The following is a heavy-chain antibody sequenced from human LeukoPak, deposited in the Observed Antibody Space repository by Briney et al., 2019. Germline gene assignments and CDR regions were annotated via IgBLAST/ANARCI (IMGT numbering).Heavy chain of an antibody. Sequence: SETLSLTCTVSGGXISSSSHYWSWIRQPPGRGLQWIASIYYSGSTYYNPSLKSRVTISVDTSKNQFSLKLSSVTAADTAVYYCARLWFGVRGFDYWGQGTLVTVSS. D-gene: IGHD3-10*01. J-gene: IGHJ4*02. CDR3: ARLWFGVRGFDY. V-gene: IGHV4-39*01. CDR1: GGXISSSSHY. CDR2: IYYSGST.